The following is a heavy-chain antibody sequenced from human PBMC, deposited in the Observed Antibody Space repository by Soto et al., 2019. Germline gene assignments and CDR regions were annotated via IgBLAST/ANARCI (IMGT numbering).Heavy chain of an antibody. CDR1: GFTFSSYW. Sequence: RLGGSLRLSCAASGFTFSSYWMSWVRQAPGKGLEWVANIKQDGSEKYYVDSVKGRFTISRDNAKNSLYLQMNSLRAEDTAVYYCARGTTITIFGVAPQPFDYWGQGTLVTVSS. CDR3: ARGTTITIFGVAPQPFDY. D-gene: IGHD3-3*01. V-gene: IGHV3-7*04. J-gene: IGHJ4*02. CDR2: IKQDGSEK.